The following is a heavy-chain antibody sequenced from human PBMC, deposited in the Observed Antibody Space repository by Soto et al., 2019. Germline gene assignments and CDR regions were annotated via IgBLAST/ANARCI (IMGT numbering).Heavy chain of an antibody. Sequence: PGGSLRLSCAASGFTFSSYAMHWVRQAPGQGLEWVAVISYDGSNKYYADSVKGRFTISRDNSKNTLYLQMNSLRAEDMAVYYCARDRARDGSGSYPFYWGQGTLVTVSS. CDR1: GFTFSSYA. J-gene: IGHJ4*02. CDR2: ISYDGSNK. V-gene: IGHV3-30-3*01. D-gene: IGHD3-10*01. CDR3: ARDRARDGSGSYPFY.